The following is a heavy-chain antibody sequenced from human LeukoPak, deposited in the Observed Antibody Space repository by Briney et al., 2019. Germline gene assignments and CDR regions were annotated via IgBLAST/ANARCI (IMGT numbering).Heavy chain of an antibody. CDR3: ARDGSGGSYAIHLYYYYYGMDV. V-gene: IGHV3-11*04. Sequence: GGSLRLSCAASGFTFSDYYMSWIRQAPGKGLEWVSYISSSGSTIYYADSVKGRFTISRDNAKNSLYLQMNSLRAEDTAVYYCARDGSGGSYAIHLYYYYYGMDVWGQGTTVTVSS. J-gene: IGHJ6*02. D-gene: IGHD1-26*01. CDR1: GFTFSDYY. CDR2: ISSSGSTI.